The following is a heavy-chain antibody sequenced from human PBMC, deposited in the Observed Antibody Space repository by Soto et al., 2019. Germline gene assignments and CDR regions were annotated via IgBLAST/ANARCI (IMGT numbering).Heavy chain of an antibody. Sequence: SXKVSFKASGYTXTSYGIRLVRQAPGQGLEWMGWISAYNGNTNYAQKLQGRVNMTTDTYTSTAYMELRSLRSYDTAVYYCARADSSSWPYYYYYGMDVWGQGTTVTVS. CDR1: GYTXTSYG. CDR3: ARADSSSWPYYYYYGMDV. D-gene: IGHD6-6*01. J-gene: IGHJ6*02. V-gene: IGHV1-18*04. CDR2: ISAYNGNT.